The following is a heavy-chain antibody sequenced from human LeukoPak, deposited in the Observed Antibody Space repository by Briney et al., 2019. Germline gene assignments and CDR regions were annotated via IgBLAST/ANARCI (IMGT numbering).Heavy chain of an antibody. V-gene: IGHV1-2*06. D-gene: IGHD6-19*01. Sequence: ASVKVSCKSSGYTFTNYYIHWVRQAPEQGLEWMGRIHPDTGVTTYAQKFQGRVTMTRDTSITTVYMELNSLRSDDTAMYFCTRVVGRTVAPASKYWGQGTLVTVSS. CDR3: TRVVGRTVAPASKY. J-gene: IGHJ4*02. CDR1: GYTFTNYY. CDR2: IHPDTGVT.